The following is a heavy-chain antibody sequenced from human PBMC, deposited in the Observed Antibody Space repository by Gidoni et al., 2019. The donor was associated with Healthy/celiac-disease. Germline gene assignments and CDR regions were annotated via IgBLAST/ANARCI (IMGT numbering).Heavy chain of an antibody. J-gene: IGHJ4*02. CDR2: IYSGGST. Sequence: EVQLVESGGGLIQPGGSLRLSCAASGFTVSSNYMSWVRQAPGKGLEWVSVIYSGGSTYYADSVKGRFTISRDNSKNTLYLQMNSLRAEDTAVYYCTSHDIVATIFYDYWGQGTLVTVSS. CDR3: TSHDIVATIFYDY. V-gene: IGHV3-53*01. D-gene: IGHD5-12*01. CDR1: GFTVSSNY.